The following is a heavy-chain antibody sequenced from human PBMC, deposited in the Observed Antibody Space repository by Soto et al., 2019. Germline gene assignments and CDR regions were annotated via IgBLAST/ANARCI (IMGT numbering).Heavy chain of an antibody. CDR2: ISSSSSTI. CDR3: ARYVWFDP. J-gene: IGHJ5*02. D-gene: IGHD3-10*02. V-gene: IGHV3-48*01. CDR1: GFTFSSYS. Sequence: VQLVESGGGLVQPGGSLRLSCAASGFTFSSYSMNWVRQAPGKGLEWVSYISSSSSTIYYADSVKGRFTISRDNAKNSLYLQMNSLRAEDTAVYYCARYVWFDPWGQGTLVTVSS.